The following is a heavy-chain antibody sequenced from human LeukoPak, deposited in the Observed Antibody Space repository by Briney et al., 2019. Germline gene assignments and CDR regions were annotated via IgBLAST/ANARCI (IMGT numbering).Heavy chain of an antibody. D-gene: IGHD3-3*01. J-gene: IGHJ4*02. V-gene: IGHV1-46*01. CDR2: IDPNDGST. Sequence: ASVKVSCKASGYTFSSYYMRWARQAPGQGLEWVGRIDPNDGSTIYARNLQGRVTMTSDTSTSTVYMELSSLRSEDTAVYYCARGGPYHEWDYWGQGTLVTVSS. CDR1: GYTFSSYY. CDR3: ARGGPYHEWDY.